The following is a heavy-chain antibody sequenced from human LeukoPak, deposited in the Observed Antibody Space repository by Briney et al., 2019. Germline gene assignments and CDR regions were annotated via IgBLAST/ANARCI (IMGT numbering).Heavy chain of an antibody. CDR3: ARNAAVATSRSRFDP. D-gene: IGHD6-19*01. J-gene: IGHJ5*02. V-gene: IGHV4-59*08. CDR2: AYYSGST. CDR1: GGSISNYY. Sequence: PSETLSLTCTVSGGSISNYYWSWIRQPPGKGLEWIGYAYYSGSTNYNPSLESRVTMSVDTSKNKFTLKLSSVTAADTAVYYCARNAAVATSRSRFDPWGQGSLVTVSS.